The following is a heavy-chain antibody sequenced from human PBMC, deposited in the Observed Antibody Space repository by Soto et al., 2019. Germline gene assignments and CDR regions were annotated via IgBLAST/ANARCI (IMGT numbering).Heavy chain of an antibody. Sequence: PGGSLRLSCAASGFTFSDYYMSWIRQAPGKGLEWVSYISSSSSYTNYADSVKGRFTISRDNAKNSLYLQMNSLRAEDTDVYYCARDSGIAVAGGYYFDYWGQGTLVTVSS. V-gene: IGHV3-11*06. J-gene: IGHJ4*02. CDR1: GFTFSDYY. D-gene: IGHD6-19*01. CDR2: ISSSSSYT. CDR3: ARDSGIAVAGGYYFDY.